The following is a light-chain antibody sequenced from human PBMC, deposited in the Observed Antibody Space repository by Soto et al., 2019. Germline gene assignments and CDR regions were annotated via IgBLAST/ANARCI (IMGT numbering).Light chain of an antibody. V-gene: IGLV4-69*01. CDR2: LNSDGSQ. CDR3: QTWGTGIQV. J-gene: IGLJ2*01. CDR1: SGHSNYA. Sequence: QSVLTQSPSASASLGASVKLTCTLSSGHSNYAIAWHQQQPEKGPRYLLKLNSDGSQSKGDGIPDRFSGSSSGAERYLTISRLQSEDEADYYCQTWGTGIQVFGGGTKVTVL.